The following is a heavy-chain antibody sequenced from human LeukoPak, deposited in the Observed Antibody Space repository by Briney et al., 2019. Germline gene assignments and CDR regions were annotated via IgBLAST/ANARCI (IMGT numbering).Heavy chain of an antibody. V-gene: IGHV4-61*02. CDR1: GGSISSGSYY. J-gene: IGHJ3*02. Sequence: SQTLSLTCTVSGGSISSGSYYWSWIRQPAGKGLEWIGRIYTSGSTNYNPSLKSRVTISVDTSKNQFSLKLSSVTAADTAVYYCARDRGITMVRGVMVDAFDIWGQGTMVTVSS. D-gene: IGHD3-10*01. CDR3: ARDRGITMVRGVMVDAFDI. CDR2: IYTSGST.